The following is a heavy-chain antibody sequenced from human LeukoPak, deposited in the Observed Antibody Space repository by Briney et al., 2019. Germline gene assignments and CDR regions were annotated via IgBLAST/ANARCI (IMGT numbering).Heavy chain of an antibody. D-gene: IGHD2-2*01. V-gene: IGHV4-4*02. CDR2: IYHSGRT. Sequence: SGTLSLTCAASGGTISSSNWWSWLRQPPEKGLEWIGEIYHSGRTNYNPSLKSRVTISVDKSKSQFSLKLSSVTAADTAVYYCARGSDIVVVPAAARAFDIWGQGTMVTVSS. J-gene: IGHJ3*02. CDR3: ARGSDIVVVPAAARAFDI. CDR1: GGTISSSNW.